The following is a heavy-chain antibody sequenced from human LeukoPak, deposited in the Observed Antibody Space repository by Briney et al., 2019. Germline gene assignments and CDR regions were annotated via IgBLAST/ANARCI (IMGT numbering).Heavy chain of an antibody. CDR3: AREAGYDYVWGSYRPLDY. D-gene: IGHD3-16*02. CDR1: GFTFSSYW. CDR2: IKSDGSST. J-gene: IGHJ4*02. V-gene: IGHV3-74*01. Sequence: GGSLRLSCAASGFTFSSYWMHWLRQAPGKGLVWVSRIKSDGSSTSYADSVRGRFTSSRDNAKNTLYLQMNSRRAEDTAVYYCAREAGYDYVWGSYRPLDYWGQGTLVTVSS.